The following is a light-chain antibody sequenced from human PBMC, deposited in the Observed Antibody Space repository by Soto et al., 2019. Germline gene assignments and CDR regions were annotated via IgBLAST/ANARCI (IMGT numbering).Light chain of an antibody. CDR2: AAS. Sequence: EIVMTQSPATLSVCPGERATLSCRASQSVSSNLAWYQQKPGQAPRLLIYAASTRATGIPARFSGSGSGTEFTLAISSLQSEDFAVYYCQQYNNWPPWTFGQGTKVEIK. J-gene: IGKJ1*01. CDR3: QQYNNWPPWT. V-gene: IGKV3-15*01. CDR1: QSVSSN.